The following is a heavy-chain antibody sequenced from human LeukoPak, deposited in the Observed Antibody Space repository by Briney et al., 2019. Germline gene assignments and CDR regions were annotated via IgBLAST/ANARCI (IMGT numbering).Heavy chain of an antibody. Sequence: PSETLSLTCAVYGGSFSGYYWSWIRQPPGKGLEWIGEINHSGSTNYNPSLKSRVTIPVDTSKNQFSLKLSSVTAADTAVYYCARGKTIFGVVTDNWFDPWGQGTLVTVSS. CDR3: ARGKTIFGVVTDNWFDP. V-gene: IGHV4-34*01. J-gene: IGHJ5*02. CDR2: INHSGST. D-gene: IGHD3-3*01. CDR1: GGSFSGYY.